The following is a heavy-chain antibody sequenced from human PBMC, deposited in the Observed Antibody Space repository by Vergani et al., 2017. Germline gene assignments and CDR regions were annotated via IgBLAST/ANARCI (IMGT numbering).Heavy chain of an antibody. CDR1: GYSSTSYW. D-gene: IGHD2-2*01. CDR3: ARHVCSSTSCSPFDY. J-gene: IGHJ4*02. V-gene: IGHV5-10-1*03. Sequence: EVQLVQSGAEVKKPGESLRISCKGSGYSSTSYWISWVRQMPGKGLQWMGRIDPSDSYTNYSPSFQGHVTISADKSISTAYLQWSSLKASDTAMYYCARHVCSSTSCSPFDYWGQETLVTVSS. CDR2: IDPSDSYT.